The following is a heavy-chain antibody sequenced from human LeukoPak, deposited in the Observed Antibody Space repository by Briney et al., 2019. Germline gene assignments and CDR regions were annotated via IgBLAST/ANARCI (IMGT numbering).Heavy chain of an antibody. CDR1: GGSISSGGYY. J-gene: IGHJ4*02. Sequence: PSETLSLTCTVSGGSISSGGYYWSWIRQPPGKGLEWIGYIYHSGSTYYNPSLKSRVTISVDRSKNQFSLKLSSVTAADTAVYYCARAGNYDFWSGYPPKYYFDYWGQGTLVTVSS. V-gene: IGHV4-30-2*01. CDR2: IYHSGST. CDR3: ARAGNYDFWSGYPPKYYFDY. D-gene: IGHD3-3*01.